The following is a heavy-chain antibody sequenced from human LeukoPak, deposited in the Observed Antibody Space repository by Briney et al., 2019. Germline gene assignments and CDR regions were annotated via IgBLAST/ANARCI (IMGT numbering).Heavy chain of an antibody. CDR2: ISAYNGNT. CDR1: GYTFTSYG. Sequence: VASVKVSCKASGYTFTSYGISWVRQAPGQGLEWMGWISAYNGNTNYAQKLQGRVTMTTDTSTSTAYMELSSLRSEDTAVYYCARCYYGSGSYYLGAPLYPYYYMDVWGKGTTVTISS. CDR3: ARCYYGSGSYYLGAPLYPYYYMDV. V-gene: IGHV1-18*01. D-gene: IGHD3-10*01. J-gene: IGHJ6*03.